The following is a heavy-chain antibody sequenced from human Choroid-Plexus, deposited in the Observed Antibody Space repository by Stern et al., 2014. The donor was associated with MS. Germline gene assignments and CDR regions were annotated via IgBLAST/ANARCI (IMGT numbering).Heavy chain of an antibody. V-gene: IGHV3-30-3*01. J-gene: IGHJ4*02. D-gene: IGHD2-21*01. CDR2: ISYHGNDK. Sequence: MQLVESGGGVVHPGKSLRLSCVISGFNFNNSALNWVRQAPGKGLEWVAGISYHGNDKYYADSVKGRFTIARDNSNNTLYLQMNSLRVEDTALYYYFAFGDFWGRGTLVTVSS. CDR1: GFNFNNSA. CDR3: FAFGDF.